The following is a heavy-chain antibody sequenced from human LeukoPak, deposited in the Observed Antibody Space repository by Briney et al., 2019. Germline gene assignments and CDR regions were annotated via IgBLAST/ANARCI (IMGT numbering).Heavy chain of an antibody. V-gene: IGHV4-59*08. Sequence: SETLSLTCTVSGGSISSYYWSWIRQPPGKGLEWIGYIYYSGSTNYNPSLKSRVTISVDTSKNQFSLKLSSVTAADTAVYYCARHVLVYCSGGSCYFDYWGQGTLVTVSS. CDR3: ARHVLVYCSGGSCYFDY. D-gene: IGHD2-15*01. CDR2: IYYSGST. CDR1: GGSISSYY. J-gene: IGHJ4*02.